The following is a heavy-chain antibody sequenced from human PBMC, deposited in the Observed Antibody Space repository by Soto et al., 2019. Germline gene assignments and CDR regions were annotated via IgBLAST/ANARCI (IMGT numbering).Heavy chain of an antibody. CDR3: ARGMGRFFDL. CDR1: GDSISNFY. J-gene: IGHJ2*01. Sequence: SETLSLTCTVSGDSISNFYWSWIRQPAGKGLESLGRLSSSGRSNYNPSLQSRVAMSLDTSKNQFSLRLTSLTAADTAVYFCARGMGRFFDLWGRGTLVTVSS. CDR2: LSSSGRS. V-gene: IGHV4-4*07. D-gene: IGHD3-16*01.